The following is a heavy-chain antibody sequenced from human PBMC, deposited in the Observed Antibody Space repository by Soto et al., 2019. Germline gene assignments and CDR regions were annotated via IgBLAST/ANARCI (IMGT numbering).Heavy chain of an antibody. Sequence: QVQLVQSGAEVKKPGASVKVSCKASGYTFTNFGISWVRQAPGQGLEWMGWISAYNGNTNYAQNFQGRVTMTPDTSTSTAYMEPRSLRSYDTAGDYWARGGTPIDFWGQGTLGTVS. CDR2: ISAYNGNT. V-gene: IGHV1-18*01. D-gene: IGHD3-16*01. CDR3: ARGGTPIDF. J-gene: IGHJ4*02. CDR1: GYTFTNFG.